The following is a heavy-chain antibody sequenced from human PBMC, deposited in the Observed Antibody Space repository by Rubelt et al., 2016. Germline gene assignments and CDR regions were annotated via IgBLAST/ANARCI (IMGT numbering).Heavy chain of an antibody. CDR2: INHSGST. J-gene: IGHJ4*02. D-gene: IGHD1-26*01. Sequence: QVQLQQWGAGLLKPSETLSLTCAVYGGSFSGYYWSWIRQPPGKGLEWIGEINHSGSTNYNPSLKSRVTISVDTSKNQFSLKLSSVTAADTAVYYCARGRARIVGATRLDYWGQGTLVTVSS. CDR3: ARGRARIVGATRLDY. V-gene: IGHV4-34*01. CDR1: GGSFSGYY.